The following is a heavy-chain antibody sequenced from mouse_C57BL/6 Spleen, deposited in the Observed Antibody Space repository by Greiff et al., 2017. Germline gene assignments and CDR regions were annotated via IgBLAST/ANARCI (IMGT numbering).Heavy chain of an antibody. Sequence: VQRVESGAELARPGASVKLSCKASGYTFTSYGISWVKQRTGQGLEWIGEIYPRSGNTYYNEKFKGKATLTADKSSSTAYMELRSLTSEDSAVYFCAPPGSSYDRFAYWGQGTLVTVSA. CDR1: GYTFTSYG. CDR3: APPGSSYDRFAY. D-gene: IGHD1-1*01. CDR2: IYPRSGNT. J-gene: IGHJ3*01. V-gene: IGHV1-81*01.